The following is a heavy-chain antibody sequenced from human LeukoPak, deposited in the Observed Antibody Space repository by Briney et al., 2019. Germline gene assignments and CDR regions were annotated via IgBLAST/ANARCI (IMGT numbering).Heavy chain of an antibody. CDR2: ISAYNGNT. D-gene: IGHD1-26*01. CDR3: ARAVRELPTDY. Sequence: ASVKVSCKASGYTFTSFGISWVRQAPGQGLEWMGWISAYNGNTNNAQKLQGRVTMTTDTSASTAYMELRSLRSDDTAVYYCARAVRELPTDYWGQGTLVTVSS. J-gene: IGHJ4*02. CDR1: GYTFTSFG. V-gene: IGHV1-18*01.